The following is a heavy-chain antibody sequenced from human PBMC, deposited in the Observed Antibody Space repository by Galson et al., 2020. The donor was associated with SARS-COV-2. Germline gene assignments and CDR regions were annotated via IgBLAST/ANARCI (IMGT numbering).Heavy chain of an antibody. CDR2: IASDGSKE. CDR1: GFTFNSYA. V-gene: IGHV3-30-3*01. CDR3: ARAPNSRWQDFDY. J-gene: IGHJ4*02. Sequence: TGGSLRLSCVAFGFTFNSYAMHWVRQAPGKGLEWVAVIASDGSKENYADSVKGRFTISRDKSKNTVYLQMNSLRADDTAVYYCARAPNSRWQDFDYWGQGTMVTVAS. D-gene: IGHD6-13*01.